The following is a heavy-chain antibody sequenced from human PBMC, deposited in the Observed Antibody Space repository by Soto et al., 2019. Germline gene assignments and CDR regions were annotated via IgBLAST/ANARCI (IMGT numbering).Heavy chain of an antibody. CDR2: IYYSGST. CDR3: ARADYDILTRYYFDY. D-gene: IGHD3-9*01. Sequence: SETLSLTCTVSGGSISSGGFYWSWIRQHPGKGLEWIGYIYYSGSTYYNPSLKSRVTISVDTSKNQFSLKLSSVTAADTAVYYCARADYDILTRYYFDYWGQGTLVTVSS. J-gene: IGHJ4*02. CDR1: GGSISSGGFY. V-gene: IGHV4-31*03.